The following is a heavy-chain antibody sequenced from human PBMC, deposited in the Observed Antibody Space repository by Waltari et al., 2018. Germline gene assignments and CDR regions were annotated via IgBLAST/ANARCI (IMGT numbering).Heavy chain of an antibody. CDR2: INPTSGGT. Sequence: QVQLVQSGAEVKKPGASVKVSCKASGYTFTGYYMHWVRQAPGQGLEWMGWINPTSGGTNYAQKFQGRVTMTRDTSISTAYMELSRLRSDDTAVYYCARLWLGTRDPYGMDVWGQGTTVTVSS. V-gene: IGHV1-2*02. J-gene: IGHJ6*02. CDR1: GYTFTGYY. D-gene: IGHD6-19*01. CDR3: ARLWLGTRDPYGMDV.